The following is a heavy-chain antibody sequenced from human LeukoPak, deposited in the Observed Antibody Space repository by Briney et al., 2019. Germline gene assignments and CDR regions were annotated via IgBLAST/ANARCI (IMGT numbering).Heavy chain of an antibody. Sequence: PGGSLRLSCAASGFTFSDYYMSWIRQAPGKGLEWVSYISSSGSTIYYADSVKGRFTISRDNAKNSLYLQMNSLRAEDTAVYYCARTYGDSWSRTYFDFWGQGTLVTVSS. CDR1: GFTFSDYY. V-gene: IGHV3-11*01. CDR2: ISSSGSTI. D-gene: IGHD2-15*01. CDR3: ARTYGDSWSRTYFDF. J-gene: IGHJ4*02.